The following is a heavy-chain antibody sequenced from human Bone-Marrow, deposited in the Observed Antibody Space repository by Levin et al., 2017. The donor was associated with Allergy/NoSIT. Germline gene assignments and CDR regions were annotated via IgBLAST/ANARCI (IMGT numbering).Heavy chain of an antibody. CDR1: GGTFSSYA. D-gene: IGHD2-15*01. CDR2: IIPIFGTA. CDR3: ATYCSGGSCYPGGGAFDS. Sequence: KISCKASGGTFSSYAISWVRQAPGQGLEWMGGIIPIFGTANYAQKFQGRVTITADESTSTAYMELSSLRSEDTAVYYCATYCSGGSCYPGGGAFDSWGQGTMVTVSS. J-gene: IGHJ3*02. V-gene: IGHV1-69*01.